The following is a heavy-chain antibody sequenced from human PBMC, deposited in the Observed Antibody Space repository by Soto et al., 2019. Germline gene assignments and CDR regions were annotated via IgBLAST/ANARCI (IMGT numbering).Heavy chain of an antibody. D-gene: IGHD3-10*01. CDR3: AKGGPMVRGPRGYFDY. CDR2: ISYDGSNK. J-gene: IGHJ4*02. Sequence: QVQLVESGGGVVQPGRSLRLSCAASGFTFSSYGMHWVRQAPGKGLEWVAVISYDGSNKYYADSVKGRFTISRDNSKNTLYLQMNSPRAEDTAVYYCAKGGPMVRGPRGYFDYWGQGTLVTVSS. V-gene: IGHV3-30*18. CDR1: GFTFSSYG.